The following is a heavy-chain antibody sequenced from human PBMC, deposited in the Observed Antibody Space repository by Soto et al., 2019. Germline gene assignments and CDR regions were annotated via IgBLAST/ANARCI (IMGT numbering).Heavy chain of an antibody. D-gene: IGHD6-13*01. CDR3: ANDLGSSIYYYYGMDV. J-gene: IGHJ6*02. Sequence: EVQLLESGGGLVQPGGSLRLSCAASGFTFSSYAMSWVRQAPGKGLEWVSAISGSGGSTYYADSVKGRFTISRDNSKNTLYLQMNSLRAADTAVYYCANDLGSSIYYYYGMDVWGQGTTVTVSS. CDR2: ISGSGGST. CDR1: GFTFSSYA. V-gene: IGHV3-23*01.